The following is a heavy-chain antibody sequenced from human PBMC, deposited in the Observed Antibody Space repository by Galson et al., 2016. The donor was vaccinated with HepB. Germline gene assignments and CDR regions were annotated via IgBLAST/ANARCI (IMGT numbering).Heavy chain of an antibody. J-gene: IGHJ4*02. CDR1: GGSLSPNS. V-gene: IGHV4-59*01. D-gene: IGHD3-10*01. CDR2: IYYSGSP. Sequence: SETLSLTCTVSGGSLSPNSWSWVRQSPGKGLQWIGYIYYSGSPNYNPSLKSRATISVDTSRNEFSLKLSSVAAADTAVYYCARTNWFGELFDSWGQGTLVAVSS. CDR3: ARTNWFGELFDS.